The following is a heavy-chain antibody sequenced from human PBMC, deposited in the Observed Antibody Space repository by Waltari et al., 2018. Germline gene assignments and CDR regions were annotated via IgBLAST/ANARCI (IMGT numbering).Heavy chain of an antibody. D-gene: IGHD6-13*01. CDR1: GYTFTSYD. J-gene: IGHJ6*03. V-gene: IGHV1-8*03. Sequence: QVQLVQSGAEVKKPGASVKVSCKASGYTFTSYDINWVRQATGQGLEWMGWMNPNSGNTGYAQKFQGRVTITRNTSISTAYMELSSLRSEDTAVYYCARGSRSRIAAAGRMAFYYYMDVWGKGTTVTVSS. CDR3: ARGSRSRIAAAGRMAFYYYMDV. CDR2: MNPNSGNT.